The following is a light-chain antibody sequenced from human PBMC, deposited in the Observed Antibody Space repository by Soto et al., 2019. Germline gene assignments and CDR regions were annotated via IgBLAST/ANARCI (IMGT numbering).Light chain of an antibody. V-gene: IGKV1-27*01. CDR3: QKYTGAPPFT. Sequence: DIQMTQSPSSLSASVGDRVTITCRASQGISNFLAWYQQKPGKVPKLLIYAASTLESGVPSRFSGRGSGTDFTLTTSSLQPEDVATYYCQKYTGAPPFTFGPGTKVDI. J-gene: IGKJ3*01. CDR1: QGISNF. CDR2: AAS.